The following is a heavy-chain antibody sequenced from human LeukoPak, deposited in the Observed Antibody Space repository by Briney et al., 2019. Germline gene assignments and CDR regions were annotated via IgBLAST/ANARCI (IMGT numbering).Heavy chain of an antibody. Sequence: GGSLRVSCAASGFTFSDYYMSCIRQVPGKGLEWVSDISSSGSTIYYADSVKGRFTIYRDNAKNSLYLQMNSLRAEDTAVYYCARDSVPAAIVDYWGQGTLVTVSS. D-gene: IGHD2-2*01. CDR1: GFTFSDYY. V-gene: IGHV3-11*01. CDR2: ISSSGSTI. CDR3: ARDSVPAAIVDY. J-gene: IGHJ4*02.